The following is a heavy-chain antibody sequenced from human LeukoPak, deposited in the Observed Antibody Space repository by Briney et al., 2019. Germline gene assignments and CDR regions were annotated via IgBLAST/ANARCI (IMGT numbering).Heavy chain of an antibody. CDR1: GFTLSSYA. Sequence: GGSLRLSCAASGFTLSSYAMSWVRQAPRKGLEWVSAISGSGGSTNYADSVKGRFTISRDNSKNTLYLQMSSLRAEDTAVYYCAKGGYCSGGSCYFSSYWGQGTLVTVSS. D-gene: IGHD2-15*01. CDR2: ISGSGGST. V-gene: IGHV3-23*01. J-gene: IGHJ4*02. CDR3: AKGGYCSGGSCYFSSY.